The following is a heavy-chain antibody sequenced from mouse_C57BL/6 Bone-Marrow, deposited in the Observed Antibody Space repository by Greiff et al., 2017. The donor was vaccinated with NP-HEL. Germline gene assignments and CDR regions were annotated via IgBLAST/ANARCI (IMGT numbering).Heavy chain of an antibody. J-gene: IGHJ2*01. Sequence: EVKVVESGAELVKPGASVKLSCTASGFNIKDYYMHWVKQRTEQGLEWIGRIDPEDGETKYAPKFQGKATITADTSSNTAYLQLSSLTSEDTAVYYCAPYYGSSYDYWGQGTTLTVSS. CDR2: IDPEDGET. CDR1: GFNIKDYY. D-gene: IGHD1-1*01. V-gene: IGHV14-2*01. CDR3: APYYGSSYDY.